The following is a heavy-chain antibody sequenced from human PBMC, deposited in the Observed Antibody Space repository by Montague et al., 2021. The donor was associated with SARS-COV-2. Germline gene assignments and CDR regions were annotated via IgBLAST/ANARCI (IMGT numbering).Heavy chain of an antibody. CDR1: GVSISSGDYS. Sequence: TLSLTCTVSGVSISSGDYSWNWIRQSPGKGLEWIGFICESGSTLYTPSLKSRVTISVDRSKNQFSLRLNSVTAADTAVYYCARKIIANAFDVWGHGTTVTVSS. V-gene: IGHV4-30-2*06. CDR2: ICESGST. J-gene: IGHJ3*01. CDR3: ARKIIANAFDV. D-gene: IGHD2/OR15-2a*01.